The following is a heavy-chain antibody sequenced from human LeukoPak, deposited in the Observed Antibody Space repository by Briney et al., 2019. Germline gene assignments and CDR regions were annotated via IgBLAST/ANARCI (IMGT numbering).Heavy chain of an antibody. Sequence: GGSLRLSCAASGFTVSSNYMSWVRQAPGKGLEWVSVIYVDGSTYYAGSVQGRFTISRDNSKNTLYLQMNSLTAEDTAVYYCARDFYSRQFDYWGQGALVTVSS. CDR2: IYVDGST. CDR1: GFTVSSNY. D-gene: IGHD5-18*01. J-gene: IGHJ4*02. CDR3: ARDFYSRQFDY. V-gene: IGHV3-53*01.